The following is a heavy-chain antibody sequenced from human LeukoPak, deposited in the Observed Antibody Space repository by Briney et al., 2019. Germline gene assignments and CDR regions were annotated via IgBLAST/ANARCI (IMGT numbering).Heavy chain of an antibody. J-gene: IGHJ4*02. CDR2: IYPSGST. CDR3: AKGRRARQDYYGSGSYYKEGDY. D-gene: IGHD3-10*01. CDR1: GGSISSYY. Sequence: SETLSLTCTVSGGSISSYYWSWIRQPAGKGLEWIGRIYPSGSTNYNPSLKSRVTMSVDTSKNQFSLKLSSVTAADTAVYYCAKGRRARQDYYGSGSYYKEGDYWGQGTLVTVSS. V-gene: IGHV4-4*07.